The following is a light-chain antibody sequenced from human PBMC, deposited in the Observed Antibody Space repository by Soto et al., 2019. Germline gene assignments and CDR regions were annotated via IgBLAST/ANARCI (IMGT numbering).Light chain of an antibody. J-gene: IGKJ1*01. CDR1: QGIRND. V-gene: IGKV1-17*01. CDR3: TQYGNSPSP. CDR2: DAS. Sequence: QMVQPRSSLIASARNRVTITCLASQGIRNDLGWYQQKTGKAPKVLIYDASTLESGVPSRFSGSGSGTDFTLTISRLEPEDFTLYDSTQYGNSPSPFGQGTKVDI.